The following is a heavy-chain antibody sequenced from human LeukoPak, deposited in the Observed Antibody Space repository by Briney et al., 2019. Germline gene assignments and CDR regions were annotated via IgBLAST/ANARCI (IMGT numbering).Heavy chain of an antibody. CDR2: IGDHGVYT. CDR3: AKAPTVTTFGY. J-gene: IGHJ4*02. D-gene: IGHD4-17*01. Sequence: PGGSLRLSCAASGFTFGTSAMSWVRHAPGKGLEWVSSIGDHGVYTYYGDTVKGRFTISRDDSKRTLYLRMDSLRVDDSAIYYCAKAPTVTTFGYWGQGILVTVSS. V-gene: IGHV3-23*01. CDR1: GFTFGTSA.